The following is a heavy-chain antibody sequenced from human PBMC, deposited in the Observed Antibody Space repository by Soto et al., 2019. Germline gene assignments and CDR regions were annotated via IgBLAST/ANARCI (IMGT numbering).Heavy chain of an antibody. J-gene: IGHJ3*01. CDR3: ARARWYDAFNV. CDR1: GFSISSGNY. Sequence: SETLSLTCAVSGFSISSGNYWWWIRKHPGKGLEWIGSVYHGGNTYYNTSLKSRVSISIDLSKNQFSLKLTSLNAADTDEYYCARARWYDAFNVWGQGTVVPV. D-gene: IGHD2-15*01. V-gene: IGHV4-38-2*01. CDR2: VYHGGNT.